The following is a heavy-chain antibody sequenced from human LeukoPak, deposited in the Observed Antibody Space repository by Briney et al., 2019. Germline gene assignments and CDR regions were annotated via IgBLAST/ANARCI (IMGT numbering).Heavy chain of an antibody. CDR1: GFTFSSYE. V-gene: IGHV3-48*03. CDR2: ISSSGSTI. Sequence: GGSLRLSCAASGFTFSSYEMNWVRQAPGKGLEWVSYISSSGSTIYYADSVKGRFTISRDNAKNSLYLQMNSLRAEDTAVYYCAKDQYAAAGTGGMDVWGKGTTVTVSS. J-gene: IGHJ6*04. CDR3: AKDQYAAAGTGGMDV. D-gene: IGHD6-13*01.